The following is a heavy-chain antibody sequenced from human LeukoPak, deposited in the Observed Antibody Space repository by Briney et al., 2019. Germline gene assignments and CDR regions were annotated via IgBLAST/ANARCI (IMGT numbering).Heavy chain of an antibody. CDR3: ARDLNSSFDY. J-gene: IGHJ4*02. V-gene: IGHV3-33*01. CDR2: IWYDGSNK. Sequence: HXVXQAXGXXXEWVAVIWYDGSNKYYADSVKGRFTISRDNSKNTLYLQMNSLRAEDTAVYYCARDLNSSFDYWGQGTLVTVSS. D-gene: IGHD6-19*01.